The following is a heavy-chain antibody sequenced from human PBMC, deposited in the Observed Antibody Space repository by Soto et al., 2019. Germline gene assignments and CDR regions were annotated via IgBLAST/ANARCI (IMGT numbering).Heavy chain of an antibody. D-gene: IGHD6-13*01. CDR1: GGTFSSYA. CDR2: IIPIFGTA. Sequence: QVQLVQSGAEVKKPGSSVKVSCKASGGTFSSYAISWVRQAPGQGLEWMGGIIPIFGTANYAQKFQGRVTITADESTSSAYMELSSLRSEDTAVYYCARDQRGDGSSWSEYFPHWGQGTLVTVSS. CDR3: ARDQRGDGSSWSEYFPH. V-gene: IGHV1-69*01. J-gene: IGHJ1*01.